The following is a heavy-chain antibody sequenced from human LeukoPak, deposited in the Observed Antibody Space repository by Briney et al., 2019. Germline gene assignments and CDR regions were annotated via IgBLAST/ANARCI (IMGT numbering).Heavy chain of an antibody. J-gene: IGHJ6*03. D-gene: IGHD6-19*01. V-gene: IGHV3-48*03. Sequence: GGSLRLSCAASGFTFSSYEMNWVRQAPGKGLEWVSYISSGSTSIHYADSVRGRFTISRDNAENSMYLQMNSLRVEDTAVYYCARDGTPDYSGGWVYMDVWGRGTTVTISS. CDR1: GFTFSSYE. CDR2: ISSGSTSI. CDR3: ARDGTPDYSGGWVYMDV.